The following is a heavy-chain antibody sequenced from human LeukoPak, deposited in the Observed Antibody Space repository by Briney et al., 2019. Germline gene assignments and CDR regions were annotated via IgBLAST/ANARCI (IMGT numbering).Heavy chain of an antibody. CDR3: AREGIVVVPAAIDDAFDI. Sequence: PSETLSLTCAVYGGSFSGYYWSWIRQPLGKGLEWIGEINHSGSTNYNPSLKSRVTISVDTSKNQFSLKLRSVTAADTAVYYCAREGIVVVPAAIDDAFDIWGQGTMVTVSS. CDR2: INHSGST. D-gene: IGHD2-2*01. V-gene: IGHV4-34*01. J-gene: IGHJ3*02. CDR1: GGSFSGYY.